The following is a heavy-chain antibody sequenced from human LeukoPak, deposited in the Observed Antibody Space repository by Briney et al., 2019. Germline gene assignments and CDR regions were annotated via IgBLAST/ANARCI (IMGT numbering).Heavy chain of an antibody. Sequence: ASVKVSCKASGYTFTSYAISWVRQAPGQGLEWMGGIIPIFGTANYAQKFQGRVTITADESTSTAYMELSSLRSEDTAVYYCARDYTEESDVDTAMVLIYWGQGTLVTVSS. CDR3: ARDYTEESDVDTAMVLIY. CDR1: GYTFTSYA. V-gene: IGHV1-69*13. CDR2: IIPIFGTA. J-gene: IGHJ4*02. D-gene: IGHD5-18*01.